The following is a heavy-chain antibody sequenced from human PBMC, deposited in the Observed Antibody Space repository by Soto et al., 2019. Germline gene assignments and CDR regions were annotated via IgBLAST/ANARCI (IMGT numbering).Heavy chain of an antibody. CDR2: ISAYNGNT. CDR1: GYTFTSYG. Sequence: ASVKVSCKASGYTFTSYGISWVRQAPGQGLEWMGWISAYNGNTNYAQKLQGRVTMTTDTSTSTAYMELRSLRSDDTAVYYCARDNPLLWFGELLGDWGQGTLVTVSS. V-gene: IGHV1-18*01. J-gene: IGHJ4*02. CDR3: ARDNPLLWFGELLGD. D-gene: IGHD3-10*01.